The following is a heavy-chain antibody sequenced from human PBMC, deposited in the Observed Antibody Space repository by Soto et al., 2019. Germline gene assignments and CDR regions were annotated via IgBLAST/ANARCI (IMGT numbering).Heavy chain of an antibody. CDR3: VRDSSARPVSFDF. J-gene: IGHJ4*02. D-gene: IGHD6-6*01. CDR1: GFSLSTDGVG. CDR2: IYANGDE. Sequence: QITLKESGPTLVRPTQTLTLTCSFSGFSLSTDGVGVGWIRQPPGGALEWLALIYANGDEHYNPSLQNRLTITKDTSRYQVILTMANVDPVDTATYFCVRDSSARPVSFDFWGQGILVTVSS. V-gene: IGHV2-5*01.